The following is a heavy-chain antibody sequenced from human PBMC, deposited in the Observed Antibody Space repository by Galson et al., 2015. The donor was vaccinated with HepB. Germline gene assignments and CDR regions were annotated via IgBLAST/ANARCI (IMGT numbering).Heavy chain of an antibody. CDR2: IYSGGST. CDR1: GFTVSSNY. V-gene: IGHV3-66*01. J-gene: IGHJ3*02. D-gene: IGHD6-13*01. CDR3: ATITNPLYSSSHFHLDAFDI. Sequence: SLRLSCAASGFTVSSNYMSWVRQAPGKGLEWVSVIYSGGSTYYADSVKGRFTISRDNSKNTLYLQMNSLRAEDTAVYYCATITNPLYSSSHFHLDAFDIWGQGTMVTVSS.